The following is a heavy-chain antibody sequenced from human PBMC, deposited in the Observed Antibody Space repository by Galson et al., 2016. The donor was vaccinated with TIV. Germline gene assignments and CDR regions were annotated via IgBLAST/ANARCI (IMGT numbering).Heavy chain of an antibody. CDR1: GGTFSSSG. CDR3: ARGGWSGDPGDYHYYYMDV. J-gene: IGHJ6*03. D-gene: IGHD4-17*01. V-gene: IGHV1-69*13. CDR2: INPVFGIP. Sequence: SVKVSCKASGGTFSSSGISWVRQAPGQGLEWMGGINPVFGIPNYAQKFQGRVTITADESTRTAYMELSSLRSQDTAVYYCARGGWSGDPGDYHYYYMDVWGKGTTVTVSS.